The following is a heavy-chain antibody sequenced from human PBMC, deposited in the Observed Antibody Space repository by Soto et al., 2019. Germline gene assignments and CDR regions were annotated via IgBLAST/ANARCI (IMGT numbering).Heavy chain of an antibody. Sequence: RASVKVSCKASGGTFSSYAISWVRQAPGQGLEWMGGIIPIFGTANYAQKFQGRVTITADESTSTAYMELSSLRSEDTAVYYCASPYCSGGSCYSGSFDYWGQGTLVTVSS. CDR3: ASPYCSGGSCYSGSFDY. CDR1: GGTFSSYA. CDR2: IIPIFGTA. V-gene: IGHV1-69*13. D-gene: IGHD2-15*01. J-gene: IGHJ4*02.